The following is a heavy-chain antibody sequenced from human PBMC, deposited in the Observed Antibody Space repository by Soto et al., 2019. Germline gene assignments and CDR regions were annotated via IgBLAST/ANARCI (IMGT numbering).Heavy chain of an antibody. CDR3: ARVTAKRWFDP. V-gene: IGHV1-46*01. D-gene: IGHD5-18*01. Sequence: QVQLVQSGAEVKKPGASVKVSCKASGYTFTSYYMHWVRQAPGQGLEWMGIISPSGGSTSYAQKFQGRVTMTRDTSTSTVYMELSSLRSEDTAVYCCARVTAKRWFDPWGQGTLVTVSS. CDR2: ISPSGGST. CDR1: GYTFTSYY. J-gene: IGHJ5*02.